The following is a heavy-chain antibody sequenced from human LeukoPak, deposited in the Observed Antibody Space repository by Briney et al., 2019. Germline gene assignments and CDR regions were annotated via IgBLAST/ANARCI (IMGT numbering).Heavy chain of an antibody. Sequence: PGGSLRLSCAASGFTVSSNYMSWVRQAPGKGLEWVSVTYSNGRTYYADSVKGRFTISRDISKNTLYLQMNSLRAEDTAVYYCARVLSGRGSLYDYYSYMDVWGKGTTVTISS. CDR3: ARVLSGRGSLYDYYSYMDV. J-gene: IGHJ6*03. CDR1: GFTVSSNY. D-gene: IGHD3-10*01. V-gene: IGHV3-53*01. CDR2: TYSNGRT.